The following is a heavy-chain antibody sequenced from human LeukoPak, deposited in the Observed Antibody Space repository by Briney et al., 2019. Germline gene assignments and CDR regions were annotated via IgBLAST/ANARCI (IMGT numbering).Heavy chain of an antibody. CDR3: ARDYCSSGSCYSG. CDR1: GYSISSGYY. CDR2: IYHSGST. D-gene: IGHD2-15*01. J-gene: IGHJ4*02. Sequence: SETLSLTCTVSGYSISSGYYWGWIRQPPGKGLEWIGSIYHSGSTYYNPSLKSRVTISVDTSKNQFSLKLSSVTAADTAVYYCARDYCSSGSCYSGWGQGTLVTVSS. V-gene: IGHV4-38-2*02.